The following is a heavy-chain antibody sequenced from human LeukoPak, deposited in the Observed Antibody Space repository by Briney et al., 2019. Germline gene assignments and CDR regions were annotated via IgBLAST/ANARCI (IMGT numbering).Heavy chain of an antibody. CDR3: ARRHSFWYSGYPGRGWFDP. D-gene: IGHD5-12*01. CDR1: GGSFSGYY. J-gene: IGHJ5*02. CDR2: INHSGST. V-gene: IGHV4-34*01. Sequence: SETLSLTCAVYGGSFSGYYWSWIRQPPGKGLEWIGEINHSGSTNYNPSLKSRVTISVDTSKNQFSLKLSSVTAADTAVYYCARRHSFWYSGYPGRGWFDPWGQGTLVTVSS.